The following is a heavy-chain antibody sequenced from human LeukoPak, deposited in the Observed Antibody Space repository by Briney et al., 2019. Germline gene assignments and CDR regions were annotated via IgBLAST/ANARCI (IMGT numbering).Heavy chain of an antibody. Sequence: SESLSPACSLRSGFISRYYGGWVRQPPGKVLEWIGYIYYSGSPNYNTSLRSRVTISVDPSKKQSSRNLSSVTAADTAVYYCARSLPSTVTTSRYWYFDLWGRGTLVTVSS. V-gene: IGHV4-59*01. CDR3: ARSLPSTVTTSRYWYFDL. CDR1: SGFISRYY. CDR2: IYYSGSP. J-gene: IGHJ2*01. D-gene: IGHD4-17*01.